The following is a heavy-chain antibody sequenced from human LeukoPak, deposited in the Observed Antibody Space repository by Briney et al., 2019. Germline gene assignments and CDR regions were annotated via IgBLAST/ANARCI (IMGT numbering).Heavy chain of an antibody. D-gene: IGHD3-10*01. Sequence: GGSLRLSCAASGFTFSSYGMHWVRQAPGKGLEWVAVIWYDGSNKYYTDSVKGRFTISRDNSNNTLYLQMNSLRADDTAVYYCARALYGSGSYRVVAYWGRGTLVTVSS. CDR3: ARALYGSGSYRVVAY. CDR1: GFTFSSYG. V-gene: IGHV3-33*01. CDR2: IWYDGSNK. J-gene: IGHJ4*02.